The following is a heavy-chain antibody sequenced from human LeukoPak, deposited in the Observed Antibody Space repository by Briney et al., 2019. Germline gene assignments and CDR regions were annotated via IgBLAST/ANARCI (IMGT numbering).Heavy chain of an antibody. Sequence: SVTVSCMASGGTFSSYAISWVRPAPGQGLEWMGGIIPIFGTANYAQKFQGRVTITADESTSTAYMELSSLRSEDTAVYYCASGEVGVVYRAGGRYYYYYHAMDVWGQGTTVTVSS. CDR1: GGTFSSYA. CDR3: ASGEVGVVYRAGGRYYYYYHAMDV. D-gene: IGHD2-15*01. J-gene: IGHJ6*02. V-gene: IGHV1-69*13. CDR2: IIPIFGTA.